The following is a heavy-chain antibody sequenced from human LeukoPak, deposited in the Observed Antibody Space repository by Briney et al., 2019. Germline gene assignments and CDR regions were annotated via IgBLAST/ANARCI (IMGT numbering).Heavy chain of an antibody. V-gene: IGHV1-18*01. D-gene: IGHD2-15*01. CDR3: ASWAAATERRDFDY. CDR1: GYTFTSYG. Sequence: ASVKVSCKASGYTFTSYGISWVRQAPGQGLEWMGWISAYNGNTNYAQKLQGRVTMTTDTSTSTAYMELRSLRSDDTAVYYCASWAAATERRDFDYWGQGTLVTVSS. CDR2: ISAYNGNT. J-gene: IGHJ4*02.